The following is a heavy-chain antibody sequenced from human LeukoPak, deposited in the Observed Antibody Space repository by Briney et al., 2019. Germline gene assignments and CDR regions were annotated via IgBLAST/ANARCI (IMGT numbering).Heavy chain of an antibody. V-gene: IGHV4-4*02. CDR1: GGSISSSNW. J-gene: IGHJ4*02. Sequence: PSETLSLTCAVSGGSISSSNWWSWVRQPPGKGLEWIGEIYHSGSTNYNPSLKSRVTISVDKSKNQFSLNVSSVTAADTAVYYCATFQRTASAFDYWGQGTLVIVSS. CDR2: IYHSGST. D-gene: IGHD2-21*02. CDR3: ATFQRTASAFDY.